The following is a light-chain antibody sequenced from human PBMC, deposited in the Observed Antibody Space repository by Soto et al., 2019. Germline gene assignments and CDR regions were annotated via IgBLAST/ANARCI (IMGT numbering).Light chain of an antibody. CDR3: HHYGYSSST. Sequence: VLTHSPGTLSLSPGQRSLLYSSSSQTVNNNYLAWCQQKPGQAPRLLIYGASRRATGIPARFSGSGSGTDFTLTITRLEPEDSAVYYCHHYGYSSSTFGQGTKVDIK. CDR2: GAS. V-gene: IGKV3-20*01. J-gene: IGKJ1*01. CDR1: QTVNNNY.